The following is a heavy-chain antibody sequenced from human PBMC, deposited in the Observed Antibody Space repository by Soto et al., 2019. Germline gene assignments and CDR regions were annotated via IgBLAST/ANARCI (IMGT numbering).Heavy chain of an antibody. J-gene: IGHJ6*02. CDR1: GASVSSYY. CDR2: ILYTGNT. D-gene: IGHD3-10*01. V-gene: IGHV4-59*02. Sequence: SSETLSLTCTVSGASVSSYYWSWIRQPPGKGLEWLGYILYTGNTNYNPSLKSRVTMSVDTSKNQVSLKLSAGTAADTAVYFCARAAYGSGSYYAPYYYYAMDVWGQGTTVTVSS. CDR3: ARAAYGSGSYYAPYYYYAMDV.